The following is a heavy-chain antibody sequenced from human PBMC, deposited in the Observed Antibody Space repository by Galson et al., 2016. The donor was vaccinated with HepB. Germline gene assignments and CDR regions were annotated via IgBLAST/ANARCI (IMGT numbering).Heavy chain of an antibody. CDR2: ISGTGGRT. V-gene: IGHV3-23*01. CDR3: VKGAAGTPTYYFAS. CDR1: GFSFSNYA. D-gene: IGHD1-14*01. J-gene: IGHJ4*02. Sequence: SLRLSCAASGFSFSNYAMSWVRQAPGKGLEWVSSISGTGGRTYYADSAKGRFTISRDNSKNTLHLRRSSLRVEDTAVYYCVKGAAGTPTYYFASWGQGTLVTVSS.